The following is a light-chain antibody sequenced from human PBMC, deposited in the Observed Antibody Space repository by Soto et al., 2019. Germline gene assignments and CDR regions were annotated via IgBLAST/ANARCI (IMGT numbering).Light chain of an antibody. CDR3: QTYDNRLSAWV. CDR2: GND. CDR1: TANIGAGFD. Sequence: QSVLTQPPSVSGAPGQRVTISCTGSTANIGAGFDVQWFRHLPGTAPKLLIYGNDIRPSGVPDRFSGSKSGTSGSLAITGLQADDEADYYCQTYDNRLSAWVFGGGTKLTVL. J-gene: IGLJ3*02. V-gene: IGLV1-40*01.